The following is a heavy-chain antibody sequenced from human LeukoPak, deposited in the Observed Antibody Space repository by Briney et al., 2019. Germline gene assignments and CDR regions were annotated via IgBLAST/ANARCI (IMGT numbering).Heavy chain of an antibody. J-gene: IGHJ4*02. CDR2: IKSKTDGGTT. CDR3: TTAAPTGPYYFDY. Sequence: KAGGSLRLSCAASGFTFSNAWMSWVRQAPGKGLEWVGRIKSKTDGGTTDYAAPVKGRFTISKDDSKNTLYLQMNSLKTEDTAVYYCTTAAPTGPYYFDYWGQGTLVTVSS. CDR1: GFTFSNAW. V-gene: IGHV3-15*01.